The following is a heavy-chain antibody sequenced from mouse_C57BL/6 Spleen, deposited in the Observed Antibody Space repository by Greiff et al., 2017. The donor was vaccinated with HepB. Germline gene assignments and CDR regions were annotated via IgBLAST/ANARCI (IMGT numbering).Heavy chain of an antibody. V-gene: IGHV1-50*01. CDR2: IDPSDSYT. Sequence: QVQLQQPGAELVKPGASVKLSCKASGYTFTSYWMQWVKQRPGQGLEWIGEIDPSDSYTNYNQKFKGKATLTVDTSSSTAYMQLSSLTSEDSAVYYCALRNSLRPFAYWGQGTLVTVSA. J-gene: IGHJ3*01. CDR3: ALRNSLRPFAY. CDR1: GYTFTSYW. D-gene: IGHD2-1*01.